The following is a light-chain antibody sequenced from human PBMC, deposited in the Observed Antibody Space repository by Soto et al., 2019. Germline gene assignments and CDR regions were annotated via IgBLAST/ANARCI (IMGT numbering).Light chain of an antibody. CDR3: QQYDNLALT. Sequence: DIPITQSPSSLSASVGDRVTITCQASQDISNYLNWYQQKPGKAPKLLIYDASNLETGVPSRFSGSGSGTDFTFTISSLQPEDIATYYCQQYDNLALTFGGGTKVEIK. V-gene: IGKV1-33*01. J-gene: IGKJ4*01. CDR1: QDISNY. CDR2: DAS.